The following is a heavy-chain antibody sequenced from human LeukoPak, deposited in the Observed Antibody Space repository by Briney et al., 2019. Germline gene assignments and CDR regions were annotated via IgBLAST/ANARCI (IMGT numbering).Heavy chain of an antibody. CDR3: ARAPYTTYYYDSSGYYPFDY. J-gene: IGHJ4*02. V-gene: IGHV1-46*01. CDR1: GCTFTSYY. CDR2: INPSGGST. D-gene: IGHD3-22*01. Sequence: ASVKVSCKASGCTFTSYYMHWVRQAPGQGLEWMGIINPSGGSTSYAQKFQGRVTMTRDASTSTVYMELSSLRSEDTAVYYCARAPYTTYYYDSSGYYPFDYWGQGTLVTVSS.